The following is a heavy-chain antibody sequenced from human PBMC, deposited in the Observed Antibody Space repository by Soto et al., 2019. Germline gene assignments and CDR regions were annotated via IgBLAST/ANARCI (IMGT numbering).Heavy chain of an antibody. CDR1: GFTFSSYA. CDR3: AKGGCSGGSCYHDY. D-gene: IGHD2-15*01. J-gene: IGHJ4*02. Sequence: GGSLRLSCAASGFTFSSYAMSWVRQAPGKGLEWVSAISGSGGSTYYADSVKGRFTISRDNSKNTLYLQMNSLRAEDTAVYYCAKGGCSGGSCYHDYWGQGTQVTVS. V-gene: IGHV3-23*01. CDR2: ISGSGGST.